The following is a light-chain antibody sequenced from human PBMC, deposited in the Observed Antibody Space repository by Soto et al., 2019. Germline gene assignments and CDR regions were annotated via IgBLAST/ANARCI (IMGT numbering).Light chain of an antibody. V-gene: IGKV3-20*01. Sequence: EIVLTQSPGTLSLSPGDRATLSCRASQSVSSSYLAWYQQKPGQAPRLLIYGASSRATGIPDRFSGSGSGTAFTLTISRLEPEDFAVYYCQQYGSSLSWTFGQGTKVEIK. CDR2: GAS. J-gene: IGKJ1*01. CDR1: QSVSSSY. CDR3: QQYGSSLSWT.